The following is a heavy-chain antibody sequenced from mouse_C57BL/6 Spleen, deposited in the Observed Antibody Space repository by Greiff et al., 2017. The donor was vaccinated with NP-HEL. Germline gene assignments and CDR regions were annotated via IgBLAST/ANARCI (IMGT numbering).Heavy chain of an antibody. D-gene: IGHD1-1*01. CDR2: IYPGSGST. J-gene: IGHJ1*03. CDR1: GYTFTSYW. CDR3: AREDGISPHWYFDV. V-gene: IGHV1-55*01. Sequence: QVQLQQPGAELVKPGASVKMSCKASGYTFTSYWITWVKQRPGQGLEWIGDIYPGSGSTNYNEKFKSKATLTVDTSSSTAYMQLSSLTSEDSAVYYCAREDGISPHWYFDVWGTGTTVTVSS.